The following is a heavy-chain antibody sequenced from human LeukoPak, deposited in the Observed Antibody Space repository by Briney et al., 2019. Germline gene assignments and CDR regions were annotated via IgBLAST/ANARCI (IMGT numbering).Heavy chain of an antibody. CDR2: FDPEDGET. Sequence: ASVKVSCKVSGYTLTELSMHWVRQAPGKGLEWMGVFDPEDGETIYAQKFQGRVTMTEDTSTDTAYMELSSLRSEDTAVYYCATVRITIFGVVSYFDYWGQGTLVTVSS. V-gene: IGHV1-24*01. CDR3: ATVRITIFGVVSYFDY. D-gene: IGHD3-3*01. J-gene: IGHJ4*02. CDR1: GYTLTELS.